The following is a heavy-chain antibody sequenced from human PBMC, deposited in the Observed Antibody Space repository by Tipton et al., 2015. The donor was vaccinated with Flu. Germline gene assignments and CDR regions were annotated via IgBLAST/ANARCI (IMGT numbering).Heavy chain of an antibody. J-gene: IGHJ5*02. CDR2: VSRSGST. CDR3: ARRDYSNYVSDPKSWFDP. D-gene: IGHD1-7*01. Sequence: TLSLTCAVSGDSISSDYHWGWIRQLPGKGLERIGTVSRSGSTIYNPSLKSRATISIDRSKNQFSLNLKSVTAADMAVYYWARRDYSNYVSDPKSWFDPWGQGTLVVVSS. CDR1: GDSISSDYH. V-gene: IGHV4-38-2*01.